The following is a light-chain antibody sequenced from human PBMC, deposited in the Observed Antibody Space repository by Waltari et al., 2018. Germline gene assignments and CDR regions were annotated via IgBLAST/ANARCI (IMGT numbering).Light chain of an antibody. CDR3: SSRNGRASQVV. CDR1: SLRTSY. Sequence: SSGLTQDPAVSVALGQTIRITCRGDSLRTSYASWYQVKTGQAPVLGMFGKEKRPSGVPDRISGESSETTSSLIITGAQAEDEADYYCSSRNGRASQVVFAGGTKVTVL. CDR2: GKE. J-gene: IGLJ2*01. V-gene: IGLV3-19*01.